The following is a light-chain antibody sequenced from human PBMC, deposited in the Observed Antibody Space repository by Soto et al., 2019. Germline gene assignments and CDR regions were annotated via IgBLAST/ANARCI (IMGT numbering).Light chain of an antibody. CDR3: QQTYSGPLT. CDR1: QSISIY. V-gene: IGKV1-39*01. J-gene: IGKJ4*01. Sequence: DIQMTQSPSSLSASVGDRVTITCRASQSISIYLNRYQQKPGKAPKVLIYTASSLQSGVPSRFSGIGSGTDFTLSISSLQPEDFATYYCQQTYSGPLTFGGGTKVDIK. CDR2: TAS.